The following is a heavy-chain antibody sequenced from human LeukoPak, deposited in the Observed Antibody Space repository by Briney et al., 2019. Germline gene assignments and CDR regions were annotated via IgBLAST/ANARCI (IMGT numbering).Heavy chain of an antibody. V-gene: IGHV3-11*04. CDR2: ISSSGSTI. CDR1: GFTFSDYY. Sequence: GGSLRLSCAASGFTFSDYYMSWIRQAPGKGLEWVSYISSSGSTIYYADSVKGRFTISRDSAKNSLYLQMNSLRAEDTAVYYCAREKDGSGSYHYYYYYMDVWGKGTTVTVSS. CDR3: AREKDGSGSYHYYYYYMDV. J-gene: IGHJ6*03. D-gene: IGHD3-10*01.